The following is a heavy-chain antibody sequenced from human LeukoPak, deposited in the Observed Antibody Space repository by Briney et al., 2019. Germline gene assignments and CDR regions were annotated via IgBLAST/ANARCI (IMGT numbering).Heavy chain of an antibody. J-gene: IGHJ3*02. CDR2: IYSDNT. CDR3: ARVAARLGAFDI. CDR1: GFTVSSNS. D-gene: IGHD2-15*01. Sequence: PGGTLRLSCTVSGFTVSSNSMSWVRQAPGKGLEWVSFIYSDNTHYSDSVKGRFTISRDNAKNTLYLQMNSLRAEDTAVYYCARVAARLGAFDIWGQGTMVTVSS. V-gene: IGHV3-53*01.